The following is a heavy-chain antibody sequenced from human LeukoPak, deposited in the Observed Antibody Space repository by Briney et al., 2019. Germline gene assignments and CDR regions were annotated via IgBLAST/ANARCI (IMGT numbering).Heavy chain of an antibody. CDR1: GGSLSSSSYY. D-gene: IGHD4-17*01. V-gene: IGHV4-39*01. CDR3: ARHTAPLGVTTPVNWFDP. Sequence: PSETLSLTCTVSGGSLSSSSYYWGWIRQPPGKGLEWIASISYTGSTYHNPSLKSRVTISVDTSKNQFSLKLSSVTAADTAVYYCARHTAPLGVTTPVNWFDPWGQGTLVTVSS. CDR2: ISYTGST. J-gene: IGHJ5*02.